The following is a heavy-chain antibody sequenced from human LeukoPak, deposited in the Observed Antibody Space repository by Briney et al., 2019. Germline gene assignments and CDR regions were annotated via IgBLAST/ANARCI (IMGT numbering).Heavy chain of an antibody. Sequence: GGSLRLSCSASGFTFSSYAMHWVRQAPGKGLEYVSAISSNGGSTYYADSVKGRFTISRDNSKNTLYLQMSSLRGEDTAVYYCARDFGWLSHFDYWGQGTLVSVSS. D-gene: IGHD3-9*01. CDR2: ISSNGGST. CDR3: ARDFGWLSHFDY. CDR1: GFTFSSYA. J-gene: IGHJ4*02. V-gene: IGHV3-64*04.